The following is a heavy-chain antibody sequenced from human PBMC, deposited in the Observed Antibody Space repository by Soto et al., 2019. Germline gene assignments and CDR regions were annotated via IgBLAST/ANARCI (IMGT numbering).Heavy chain of an antibody. CDR1: GGSISSSSYY. D-gene: IGHD6-19*01. CDR2: IYYSGST. V-gene: IGHV4-39*01. CDR3: ARAAWVYGSGWYNGESAGHFDY. Sequence: SETLSLTCTVSGGSISSSSYYWGWIRQPPGKGLEWIGSIYYSGSTYYNPSLKSRVTISVDTSKNQFSLKLSSVTAADTAVYYCARAAWVYGSGWYNGESAGHFDYWGQGTLVTVSS. J-gene: IGHJ4*02.